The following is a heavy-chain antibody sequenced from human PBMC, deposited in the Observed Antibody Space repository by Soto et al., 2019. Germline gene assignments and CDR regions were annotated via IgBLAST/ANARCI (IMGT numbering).Heavy chain of an antibody. CDR1: GFSFSISA. CDR2: ISYDGTNK. Sequence: GSLRLSCAASGFSFSISAMHWVRQAPGKGPEGVALISYDGTNKFYADSVKGRFTISRDNSKSTLYLQVDSLRPEDAAVYYCARDPKTSGGQHWAFNYFDSWGQGTLVTVSS. D-gene: IGHD7-27*01. CDR3: ARDPKTSGGQHWAFNYFDS. J-gene: IGHJ4*02. V-gene: IGHV3-30-3*01.